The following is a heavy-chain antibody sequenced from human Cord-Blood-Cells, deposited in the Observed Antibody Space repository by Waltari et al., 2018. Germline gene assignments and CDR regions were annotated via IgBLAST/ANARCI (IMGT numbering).Heavy chain of an antibody. CDR2: IIPIFGTA. J-gene: IGHJ6*03. CDR1: GGTFSSHA. Sequence: QVQLVQSGAEVKKPGSSVKVSCKASGGTFSSHAISWVRQAPGNGLEWMGGIIPIFGTANYAQKFQGRVTITADESTSTAYMELSSLRSEDTAVYYCARDRGYYDSSGYYYYYYMDVWGKGTTVTVSS. V-gene: IGHV1-69*01. CDR3: ARDRGYYDSSGYYYYYYMDV. D-gene: IGHD3-22*01.